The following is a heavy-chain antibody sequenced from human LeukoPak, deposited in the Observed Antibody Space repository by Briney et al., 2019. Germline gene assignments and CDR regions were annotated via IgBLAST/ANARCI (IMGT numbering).Heavy chain of an antibody. CDR3: ATGQSEVYVVRMDY. D-gene: IGHD2-8*01. CDR1: GFTFSSYA. J-gene: IGHJ4*02. CDR2: IYYSGST. V-gene: IGHV4-38-2*01. Sequence: GSLRLSCAASGFTFSSYAMSWVRQAPGKGLEWIGSIYYSGSTYYNPSLESRVSMSVDTSKNQFSLRLTSATAADTALYYCATGQSEVYVVRMDYWGQGILVTVSS.